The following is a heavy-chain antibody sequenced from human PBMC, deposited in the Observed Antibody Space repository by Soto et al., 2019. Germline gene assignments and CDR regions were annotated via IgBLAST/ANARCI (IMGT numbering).Heavy chain of an antibody. CDR1: GGTFSSYA. Sequence: QVQLVQSGAEVKKPGSSVKVSCKASGGTFSSYAISWVRQAPGQGLEWMGGIIPIFGTANYAQKFQGIVTIIPDESTSTAYMELSSLRSEDTAVFYCASNNNVLTGSYYYGMDVWGQGTTVTVSS. CDR3: ASNNNVLTGSYYYGMDV. V-gene: IGHV1-69*05. D-gene: IGHD3-9*01. CDR2: IIPIFGTA. J-gene: IGHJ6*02.